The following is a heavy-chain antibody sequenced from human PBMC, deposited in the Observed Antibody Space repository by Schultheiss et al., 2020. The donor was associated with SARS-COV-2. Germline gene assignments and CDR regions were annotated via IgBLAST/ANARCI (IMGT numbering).Heavy chain of an antibody. V-gene: IGHV4-30-4*01. D-gene: IGHD5-12*01. CDR2: IYYSGST. CDR1: GGSFSGYY. Sequence: SETLSLTCAVYGGSFSGYYWSWIRQPPGKGLEWIGYIYYSGSTYYNPSLKSRVTISVDTSKNQFSLKLSSVTAADTAVYYCAREVGYSGYDWPYYFDYWGQGTLVTVSS. J-gene: IGHJ4*02. CDR3: AREVGYSGYDWPYYFDY.